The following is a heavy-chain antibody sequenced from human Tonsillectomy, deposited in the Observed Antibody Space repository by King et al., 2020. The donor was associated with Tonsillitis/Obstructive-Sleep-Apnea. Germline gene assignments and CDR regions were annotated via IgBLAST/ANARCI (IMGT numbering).Heavy chain of an antibody. V-gene: IGHV3-13*04. CDR1: GFTFSSYD. CDR3: ARLGYYYDSSGYWYFDL. J-gene: IGHJ2*01. CDR2: ICTAGDT. Sequence: VQLVESGGGLVQPGGSLRLSCAASGFTFSSYDMHLVRQATGKGLEWVSAICTAGDTYYPCSVKVRFTISRENVKNSLYLQMNSLRAGDTAVYYCARLGYYYDSSGYWYFDLWGRGTLVTVSS. D-gene: IGHD3-22*01.